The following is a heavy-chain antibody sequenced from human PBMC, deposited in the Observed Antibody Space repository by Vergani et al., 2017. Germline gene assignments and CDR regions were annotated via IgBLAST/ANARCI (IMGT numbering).Heavy chain of an antibody. D-gene: IGHD6-6*01. CDR3: ARIRIYSSFSGWFDP. CDR1: GGSFSGYY. J-gene: IGHJ5*02. Sequence: QLQLQESGPGLLKPSETLSLTCAVYGGSFSGYYWSWIRQPPGKGLEWIGEINHSGSTNYNPSLKSRVTISVDTSKNQFSLKLSSVTAADTAVYYCARIRIYSSFSGWFDPWGQGTLVTVSS. CDR2: INHSGST. V-gene: IGHV4-34*01.